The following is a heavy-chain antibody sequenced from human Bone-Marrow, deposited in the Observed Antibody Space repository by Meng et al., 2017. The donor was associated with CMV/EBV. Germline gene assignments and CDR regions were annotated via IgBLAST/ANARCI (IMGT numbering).Heavy chain of an antibody. Sequence: SVKVSCKASGGTFSSYAISWVRQAPGQGLEWMGGIIPIFGTANYAQKFQGRVTITTDESTSTAYMELSSLRSEDTAVYYCARDIVVVPAAIGYSSSWYSQQPPYGMYVWGQGTTVTVSS. CDR1: GGTFSSYA. J-gene: IGHJ6*02. CDR2: IIPIFGTA. D-gene: IGHD2-2*01. V-gene: IGHV1-69*05. CDR3: ARDIVVVPAAIGYSSSWYSQQPPYGMYV.